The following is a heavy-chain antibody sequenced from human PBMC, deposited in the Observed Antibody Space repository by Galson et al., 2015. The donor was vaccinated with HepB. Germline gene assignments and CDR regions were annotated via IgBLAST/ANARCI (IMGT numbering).Heavy chain of an antibody. Sequence: SVKVSCKASGGTFSSYAISWVRQAPGQGLEWMGGIIPIFGTANYAQKFQGRVTITADKSTSTAYMELSSLRSEDTAVYYCAMEGGSGSYYPESYYYYGMDVWGQGTTVTVSS. V-gene: IGHV1-69*06. CDR3: AMEGGSGSYYPESYYYYGMDV. J-gene: IGHJ6*02. D-gene: IGHD3-10*01. CDR2: IIPIFGTA. CDR1: GGTFSSYA.